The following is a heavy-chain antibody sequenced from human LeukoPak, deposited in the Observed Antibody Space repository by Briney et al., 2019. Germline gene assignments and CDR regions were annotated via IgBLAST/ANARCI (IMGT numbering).Heavy chain of an antibody. CDR1: GYTFTSYA. J-gene: IGHJ5*02. CDR3: AREEYSSSWYGSFS. V-gene: IGHV7-4-1*02. Sequence: WASVKVSCKASGYTFTSYAMNWVRQAPGQGLEWMGWINTNTGNPTYAQGFTGRFVFSLDTSVSTAYLQISSLKAEDTAVYYCAREEYSSSWYGSFSWGQGTLVTVSS. CDR2: INTNTGNP. D-gene: IGHD6-13*01.